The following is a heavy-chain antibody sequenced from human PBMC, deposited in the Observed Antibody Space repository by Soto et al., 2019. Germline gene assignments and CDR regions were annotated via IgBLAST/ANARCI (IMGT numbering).Heavy chain of an antibody. CDR3: TTDGRRRYIVVVVDLARYAFDI. Sequence: PGGSLRLSCAASGFTFSNAWMSWVRQAPGKGLEWVGRIKSKTDGGTTDYAAPVKGRFTISRDDSKNTLYLQMNSLKTEDTAVYYCTTDGRRRYIVVVVDLARYAFDIWGQGTMVTVSS. CDR1: GFTFSNAW. V-gene: IGHV3-15*01. D-gene: IGHD2-15*01. J-gene: IGHJ3*02. CDR2: IKSKTDGGTT.